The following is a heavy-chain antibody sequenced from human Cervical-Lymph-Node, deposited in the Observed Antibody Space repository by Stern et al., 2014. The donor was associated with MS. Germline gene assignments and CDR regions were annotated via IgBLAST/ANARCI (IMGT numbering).Heavy chain of an antibody. J-gene: IGHJ3*02. D-gene: IGHD4-17*01. CDR3: ARSSTVTPNAFDI. CDR2: IYHSGIT. V-gene: IGHV4-30-2*01. CDR1: GGSISRGGYS. Sequence: QLQLQESGSGLVQPSQTLSLTCAVSGGSISRGGYSWSWIRQPPGKGLEWFVYIYHSGITYYTPSRKSRVTISVDRSKNQSSLKLSSVTAADTAVYYCARSSTVTPNAFDIWGQGTMVTVSS.